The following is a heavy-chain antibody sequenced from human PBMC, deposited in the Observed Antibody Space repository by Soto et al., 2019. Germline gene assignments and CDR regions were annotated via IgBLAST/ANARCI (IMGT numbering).Heavy chain of an antibody. CDR2: ISAYNGNT. J-gene: IGHJ4*02. D-gene: IGHD3-22*01. CDR1: GYTFTSYG. Sequence: ASVKVSCKASGYTFTSYGISWVRQAPGQGLEWMGWISAYNGNTNYAQKLQGRVTMTTDTSTSTAYMELRSLRSDDTAVCSCAREGHDSSGYYYILDYCGQGTLVTVSS. V-gene: IGHV1-18*04. CDR3: AREGHDSSGYYYILDY.